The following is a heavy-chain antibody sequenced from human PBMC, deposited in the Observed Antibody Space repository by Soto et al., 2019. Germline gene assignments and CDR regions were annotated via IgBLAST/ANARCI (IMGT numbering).Heavy chain of an antibody. CDR3: AKVWNLKGFYFVY. CDR1: GFTFRSYV. J-gene: IGHJ4*02. Sequence: EVHLLESGGGLVQPGGSLRHSCAASGFTFRSYVMSWVRQAPGKGLEWVSGISDGGRSTYYADSVKGRFTISRDNSKNTLYLQMSSLRAEDTAVYYCAKVWNLKGFYFVYWGLGSLATVSS. CDR2: ISDGGRST. D-gene: IGHD1-7*01. V-gene: IGHV3-23*01.